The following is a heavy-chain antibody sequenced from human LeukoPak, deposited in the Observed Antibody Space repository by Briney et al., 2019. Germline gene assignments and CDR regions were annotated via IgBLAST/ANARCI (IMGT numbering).Heavy chain of an antibody. CDR2: IYSSGST. CDR1: GGSFSSSAYY. D-gene: IGHD3-10*01. J-gene: IGHJ4*02. CDR3: ARGAYGIPTDY. V-gene: IGHV4-31*03. Sequence: SQTLSLTCTVSGGSFSSSAYYWSWIRQSPGKGLEWIGYIYSSGSTYYNPSLESRVTMSVDTSKNQFSLRLSSVTAADTVVYYCARGAYGIPTDYWGQGTLVTVSS.